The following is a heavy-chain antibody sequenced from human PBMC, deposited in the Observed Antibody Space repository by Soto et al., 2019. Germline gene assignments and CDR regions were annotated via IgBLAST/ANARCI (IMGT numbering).Heavy chain of an antibody. Sequence: TLSLTCTVSGGSISSGGYYWSWIRQHPGKGLEWIGYIYYSGSTYYNPSLKSRVTISVDTSKNQFSLKLSSVTAADTAVYYCARDPGSHDAFDIWGQGTMVTVS. V-gene: IGHV4-31*03. CDR2: IYYSGST. CDR1: GGSISSGGYY. CDR3: ARDPGSHDAFDI. J-gene: IGHJ3*02.